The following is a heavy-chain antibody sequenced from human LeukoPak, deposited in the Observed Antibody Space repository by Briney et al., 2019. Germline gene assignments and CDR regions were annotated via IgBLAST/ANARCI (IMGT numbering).Heavy chain of an antibody. CDR3: ARHGVSLWFGESLVTYYYYMDV. CDR1: GFTFSVYG. Sequence: PGGSLRPSCEASGFTFSVYGMTWVRQAPGKGLEWVANIKQDGSQKYYVDSVRGRFTISRDNAKNSLYLQMSSLRADDTAVYYCARHGVSLWFGESLVTYYYYMDVWGKGTTVTISS. V-gene: IGHV3-7*01. CDR2: IKQDGSQK. J-gene: IGHJ6*03. D-gene: IGHD3-10*01.